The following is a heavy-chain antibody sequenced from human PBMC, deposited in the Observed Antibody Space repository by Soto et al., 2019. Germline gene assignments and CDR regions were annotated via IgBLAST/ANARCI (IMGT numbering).Heavy chain of an antibody. D-gene: IGHD2-15*01. Sequence: SETLSLTCTVSGGSISSGDYYWSWIRQPPGKGLEWIGYIYYSGSTYYNPSLKSRVTISVDTSKNQFSLKLSSVTAADTAVYYCARGTLGVVTLRYYYFDYWGQGTLVTVS. CDR2: IYYSGST. V-gene: IGHV4-30-4*01. CDR3: ARGTLGVVTLRYYYFDY. CDR1: GGSISSGDYY. J-gene: IGHJ4*02.